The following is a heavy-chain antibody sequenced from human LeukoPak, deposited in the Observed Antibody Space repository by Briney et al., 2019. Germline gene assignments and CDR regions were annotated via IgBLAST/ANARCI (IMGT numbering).Heavy chain of an antibody. CDR1: GFTFSSYA. J-gene: IGHJ4*02. CDR2: ISYDGSNK. CDR3: AGIMVRGVIPVY. D-gene: IGHD3-10*01. Sequence: GRSLRPSCAASGFTFSSYAMHWVRQAPGKGLEWVAVISYDGSNKYYADSVKGRFTISRDNSKNTLYLQMNSLRAEDTAVYYCAGIMVRGVIPVYWGQGTLVTVSS. V-gene: IGHV3-30-3*01.